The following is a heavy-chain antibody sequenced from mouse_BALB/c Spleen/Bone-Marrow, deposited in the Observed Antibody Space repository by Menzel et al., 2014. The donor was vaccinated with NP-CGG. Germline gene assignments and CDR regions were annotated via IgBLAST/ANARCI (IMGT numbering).Heavy chain of an antibody. D-gene: IGHD2-3*01. J-gene: IGHJ2*01. CDR2: VNPNIGGS. V-gene: IGHV1-18*01. CDR1: GYTFTDYT. CDR3: ARGRWYY. Sequence: VHVKQSGPELVKPGASVKISCKTSGYTFTDYTIHWVKQSQGKSLEWIGRVNPNIGGSNNNQKFKDKAALTVDKSSSTAYTELRSLTSDDSAVYYCARGRWYYWGQGTTLTVSS.